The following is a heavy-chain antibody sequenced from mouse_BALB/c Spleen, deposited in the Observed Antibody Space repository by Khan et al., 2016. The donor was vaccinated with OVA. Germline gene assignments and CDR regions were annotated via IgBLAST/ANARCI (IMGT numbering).Heavy chain of an antibody. CDR1: GYTFTDYS. CDR2: INTETGEP. V-gene: IGHV9-2-1*01. Sequence: QIQLVQSGPELKKPGETVKISCKASGYTFTDYSLHWVKQAPGKGLKWMGWINTETGEPTYADDFKGRFAFSLETSASTAYLEINILRNEDAAICGCANGYWYFDVWGAGTTVTVSS. CDR3: ANGYWYFDV. J-gene: IGHJ1*01.